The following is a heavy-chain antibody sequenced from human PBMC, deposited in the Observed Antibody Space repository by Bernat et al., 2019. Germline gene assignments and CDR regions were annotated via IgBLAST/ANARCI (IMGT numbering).Heavy chain of an antibody. V-gene: IGHV3-20*04. D-gene: IGHD2-21*02. Sequence: EVQLVESGGGVVRPGGSLRLSCAASGFTFDDYGMSWVRQAPGKGLEWVSGINWNGGSTGYADSVKGRFTISRDNAKNSLYLQMNSLRAEDTALYYCARRRVVVTANAQRVLKYYFDYWGQGTLVTVSS. CDR3: ARRRVVVTANAQRVLKYYFDY. J-gene: IGHJ4*02. CDR2: INWNGGST. CDR1: GFTFDDYG.